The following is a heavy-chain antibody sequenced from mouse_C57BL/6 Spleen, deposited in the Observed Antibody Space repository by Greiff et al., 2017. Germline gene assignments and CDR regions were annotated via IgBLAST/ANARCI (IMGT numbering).Heavy chain of an antibody. CDR2: IYPGDGDT. CDR3: ARWEAYELDY. D-gene: IGHD6-5*01. Sequence: VKLQQSGPELVKPGASVKISCKASGYAFSSSWMNWVKQRPGKGLEWIGRIYPGDGDTNYNGKFKGKATLTADKSSSTAYMQLSSLTSEDSAVYFCARWEAYELDYWGQGTTLTVSS. J-gene: IGHJ2*01. V-gene: IGHV1-82*01. CDR1: GYAFSSSW.